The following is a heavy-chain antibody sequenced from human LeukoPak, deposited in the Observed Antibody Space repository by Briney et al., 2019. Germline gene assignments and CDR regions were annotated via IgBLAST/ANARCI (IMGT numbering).Heavy chain of an antibody. D-gene: IGHD3-3*01. V-gene: IGHV3-9*01. CDR2: ISWNSGSI. Sequence: HPGGSLRLSCAASGFTFDDYAMPWVRQAPVKGLEWVSGISWNSGSIGYADSVKGRFTISRDNAKNSLYLQMNSLRAEDTALYYCAKDNGLGILTSYGMDVWGQGTTVTVSS. CDR1: GFTFDDYA. J-gene: IGHJ6*02. CDR3: AKDNGLGILTSYGMDV.